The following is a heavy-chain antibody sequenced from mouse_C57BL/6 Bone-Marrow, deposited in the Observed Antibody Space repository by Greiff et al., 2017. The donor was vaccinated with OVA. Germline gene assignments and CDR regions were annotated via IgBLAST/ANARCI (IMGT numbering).Heavy chain of an antibody. CDR1: GFNIKDDY. V-gene: IGHV14-4*01. D-gene: IGHD1-1*01. Sequence: LVESVAELVRPGASVKLSCTASGFNIKDDYMHWVKQRPEQGLEWIGWIDPENGDTEYASKFQGKATITADTSSNTAYLQLSSLTSEDSAVYFCARAFTTVVVDYWGQGTTLTVSS. CDR3: ARAFTTVVVDY. CDR2: IDPENGDT. J-gene: IGHJ2*01.